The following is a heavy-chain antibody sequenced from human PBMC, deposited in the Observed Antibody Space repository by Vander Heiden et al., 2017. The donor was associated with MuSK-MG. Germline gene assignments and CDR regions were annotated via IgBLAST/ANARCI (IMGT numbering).Heavy chain of an antibody. CDR1: GFTFSSYG. V-gene: IGHV3-33*01. Sequence: QVQLVASGGGVVQPGRSLRLSCAASGFTFSSYGMHWVRQAPGKGLEWVAVIWYDGSNKYYADSVKGRFTISRDNSKNTLYLQMNSLRAEDTAVYYCARGHSSWYSAEYFQHWGQGTLVTVSS. D-gene: IGHD6-13*01. CDR2: IWYDGSNK. CDR3: ARGHSSWYSAEYFQH. J-gene: IGHJ1*01.